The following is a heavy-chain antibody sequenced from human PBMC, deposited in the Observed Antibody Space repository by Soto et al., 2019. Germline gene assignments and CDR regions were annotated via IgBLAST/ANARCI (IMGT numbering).Heavy chain of an antibody. D-gene: IGHD2-21*01. CDR2: ISAYNGNT. J-gene: IGHJ4*02. V-gene: IGHV1-18*04. CDR1: GYTLSSYG. CDR3: ARDGIGGLLPQYS. Sequence: QVQLVQSGAEVKKPGASVKVSCKASGYTLSSYGISWVRQAPGQGLEWLGWISAYNGNTNYAQKLQDRVTMTTDTSANTAYIELRSLRSDDTAVYYCARDGIGGLLPQYSWGQGTLVTVSS.